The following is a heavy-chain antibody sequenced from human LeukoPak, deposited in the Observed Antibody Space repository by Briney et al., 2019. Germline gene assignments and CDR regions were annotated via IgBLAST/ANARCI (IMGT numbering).Heavy chain of an antibody. J-gene: IGHJ3*02. V-gene: IGHV3-21*01. Sequence: GGSLRLSCAASGFTFRSYSMTWVRQAPGKGLEWVSSISSSGSYIYYADSVKGRFTISRDNAKNSLYLQMNSLRAEDTAVYYCARDQHYYDSSGYPDAFDIWGQGTMVTVSS. D-gene: IGHD3-22*01. CDR3: ARDQHYYDSSGYPDAFDI. CDR2: ISSSGSYI. CDR1: GFTFRSYS.